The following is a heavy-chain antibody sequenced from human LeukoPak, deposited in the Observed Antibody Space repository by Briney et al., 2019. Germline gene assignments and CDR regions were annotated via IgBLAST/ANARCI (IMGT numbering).Heavy chain of an antibody. Sequence: SVKVSCKASGGTFSSYAISWVRQAPGQGLEWMGRIIPILGIANYAQKFQGRVTITADKSASTAYMELSSLRSEDTAVYYCARDDRDGYNLYWFDPWGQGTLVTVSS. CDR3: ARDDRDGYNLYWFDP. CDR2: IIPILGIA. CDR1: GGTFSSYA. V-gene: IGHV1-69*04. J-gene: IGHJ5*02. D-gene: IGHD5-12*01.